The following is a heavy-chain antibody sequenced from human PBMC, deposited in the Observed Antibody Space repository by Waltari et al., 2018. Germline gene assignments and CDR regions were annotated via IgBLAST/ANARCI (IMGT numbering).Heavy chain of an antibody. CDR2: IYYSGST. Sequence: QVQLQESGPGLVQPSETLSLTCTVSGGSIRSHYWSWIRQPPGKGLEWIGYIYYSGSTNYNPSLKSRVTISVDTSKNQFSLKLSSVTAADTAVYYCARGGYYDFWSGYSRVSAFDIWGQGTMVTVSS. CDR3: ARGGYYDFWSGYSRVSAFDI. V-gene: IGHV4-59*11. CDR1: GGSIRSHY. J-gene: IGHJ3*02. D-gene: IGHD3-3*01.